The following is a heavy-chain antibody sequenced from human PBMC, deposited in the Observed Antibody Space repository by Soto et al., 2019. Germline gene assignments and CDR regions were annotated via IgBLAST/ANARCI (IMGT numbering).Heavy chain of an antibody. CDR2: IIPVFGTT. J-gene: IGHJ4*02. V-gene: IGHV1-69*13. D-gene: IGHD3-16*01. CDR1: GGLFSSYA. CDR3: ARGGSPYVWFNEF. Sequence: SVKVSCKDSGGLFSSYAISWVRQAPGQGLEWMGGIIPVFGTTYYAQKFQGRVTITADESTNTAYMELSSLRSEDTAMYYCARGGSPYVWFNEFWGQGSLVTVS.